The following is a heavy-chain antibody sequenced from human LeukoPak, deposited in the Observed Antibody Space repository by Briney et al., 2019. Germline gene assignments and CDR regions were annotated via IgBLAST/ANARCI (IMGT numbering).Heavy chain of an antibody. CDR1: GYSFTSYW. CDR3: ARVRSGAAAASYYMDV. D-gene: IGHD6-13*01. CDR2: IYPGDSDT. V-gene: IGHV5-51*01. J-gene: IGHJ6*03. Sequence: GESLKISCKGSGYSFTSYWIGWVRQMPGKGLEWMGIIYPGDSDTRYSPSFQGQVTISADKSISTAYLQWSSLKASDTAMYYCARVRSGAAAASYYMDVWGKGTTVTVSS.